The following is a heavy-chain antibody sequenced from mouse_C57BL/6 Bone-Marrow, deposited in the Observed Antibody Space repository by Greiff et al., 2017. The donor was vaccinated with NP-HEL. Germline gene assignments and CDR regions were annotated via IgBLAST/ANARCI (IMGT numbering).Heavy chain of an antibody. CDR3: ARTEGAWFAY. V-gene: IGHV1-81*01. CDR2: IYPRSGNT. CDR1: GYTFTSYG. Sequence: VKLQESGAELARPGASVKLSCKASGYTFTSYGISWVKQRTGQGLEWIGEIYPRSGNTYYNEKFKGKATLTADKSSSTAYMELRSLTSEDSAVYFCARTEGAWFAYWGQGTLVTVSA. J-gene: IGHJ3*01.